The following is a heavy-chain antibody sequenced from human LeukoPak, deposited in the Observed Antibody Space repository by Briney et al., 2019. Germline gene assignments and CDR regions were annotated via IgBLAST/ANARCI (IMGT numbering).Heavy chain of an antibody. CDR1: GGSISSGGYY. CDR3: AHSGSYRKPIDY. D-gene: IGHD1-26*01. J-gene: IGHJ4*02. Sequence: SETLSLTCTVSGGSISSGGYYWSWIRQHPGKGLEWIGYIYYSGSTYYNPSLKSRVTISVGTSKNQFSLKLSSVTAADTAVYYCAHSGSYRKPIDYWGQGTLVTVSS. V-gene: IGHV4-31*03. CDR2: IYYSGST.